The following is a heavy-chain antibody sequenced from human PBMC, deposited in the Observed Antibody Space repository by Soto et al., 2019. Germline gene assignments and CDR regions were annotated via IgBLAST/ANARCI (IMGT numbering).Heavy chain of an antibody. V-gene: IGHV3-23*01. J-gene: IGHJ4*02. D-gene: IGHD2-15*01. CDR2: ISGSGGST. CDR1: VFTFSSYA. Sequence: PGGSLRLSCAASVFTFSSYAMSWVRQAPGKGLEWVSAISGSGGSTYYADSVKGRFTISRDNSKNTLYLQMNSLRAEDTAVYYCAKDLFLPYCGSGGSCYSYYFDYWGQGTLVTVSS. CDR3: AKDLFLPYCGSGGSCYSYYFDY.